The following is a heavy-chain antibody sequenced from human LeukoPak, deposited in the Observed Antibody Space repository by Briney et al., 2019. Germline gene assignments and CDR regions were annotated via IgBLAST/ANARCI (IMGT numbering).Heavy chain of an antibody. D-gene: IGHD7-27*01. J-gene: IGHJ4*02. V-gene: IGHV3-11*04. CDR3: GRGHWGLDY. CDR1: GFTFSDSY. CDR2: ISNSGSAI. Sequence: GGSLTLSCAASGFTFSDSYMTWIRQAPGKGLEWVSYISNSGSAIYYADSVKGRFTISRDNAKSSLYLQMNSLRAEDTAVYYCGRGHWGLDYWGQGTLVTVSS.